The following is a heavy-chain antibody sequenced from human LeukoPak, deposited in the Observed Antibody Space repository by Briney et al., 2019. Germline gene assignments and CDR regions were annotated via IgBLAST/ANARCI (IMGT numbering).Heavy chain of an antibody. J-gene: IGHJ6*03. D-gene: IGHD5-12*01. V-gene: IGHV4-4*07. CDR1: GGSIINY. CDR2: IYTSGST. CDR3: ARDRGYSGYVSYYYYMDV. Sequence: SETLSLTCTVSGGSIINYWSWIRQPAGKGLEWIGRIYTSGSTNYNPFLKSRVTISVDTSKNQFSLKLSSVTAADTAVYYCARDRGYSGYVSYYYYMDVWGKGTTVTVSS.